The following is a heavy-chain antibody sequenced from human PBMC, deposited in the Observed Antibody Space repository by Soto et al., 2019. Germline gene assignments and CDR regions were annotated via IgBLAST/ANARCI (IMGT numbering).Heavy chain of an antibody. Sequence: EMQLLQSGGGLVQPGGSLRLSCAASGFSFSNYAMSWVRQSPGKGLEWVSGISGSGGATYYADSVKGRFTISRDNSNNTLFLQMISLGDEDTAIYFCAKDLGPPIRSHYPYWYFDLWGRGTLVTVSS. CDR2: ISGSGGAT. CDR3: AKDLGPPIRSHYPYWYFDL. CDR1: GFSFSNYA. V-gene: IGHV3-23*01. J-gene: IGHJ2*01. D-gene: IGHD3-10*01.